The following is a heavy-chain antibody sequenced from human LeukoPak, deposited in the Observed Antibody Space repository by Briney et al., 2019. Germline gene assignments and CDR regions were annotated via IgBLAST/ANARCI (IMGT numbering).Heavy chain of an antibody. CDR2: IRDSGET. V-gene: IGHV3-66*03. Sequence: GGSLRLSCAGSGFSVSNYYMSWVRQAPGKGLEWVSLIRDSGETFYADSVKGRFTISRDNSKNTMYLQMNRLRVEDTAVYFCARDRAVTQYWVGFDPWGQGTLVTVSS. CDR1: GFSVSNYY. D-gene: IGHD4-17*01. CDR3: ARDRAVTQYWVGFDP. J-gene: IGHJ5*02.